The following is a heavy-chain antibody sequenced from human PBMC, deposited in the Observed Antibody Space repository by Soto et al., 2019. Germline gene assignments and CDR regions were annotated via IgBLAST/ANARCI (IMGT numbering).Heavy chain of an antibody. CDR3: ARLRITTKPYYYYGMDV. CDR2: IYYSVST. CDR1: GGSISSYY. V-gene: IGHV4-59*01. J-gene: IGHJ6*02. Sequence: XGTLSLTFTVSGGSISSYYWSWIRQPPGKGLEWIGYIYYSVSTNYNPSLKSRVTISVDTSKNQFSLKLSSVTAADTAVYYCARLRITTKPYYYYGMDVWGQGTTVTVSS. D-gene: IGHD3-10*01.